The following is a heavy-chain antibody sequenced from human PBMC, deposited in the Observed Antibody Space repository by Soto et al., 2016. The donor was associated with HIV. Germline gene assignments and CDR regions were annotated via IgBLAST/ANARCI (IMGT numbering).Heavy chain of an antibody. CDR3: ARLPYYDVLTGYSSGAFDI. CDR1: GGSISSYY. Sequence: QVQLQESGPGLVKPSETLSLNCTVSGGSISSYYWSWIRQPPGKGLEWIGYIYYSGSTNYNPSLKSRVIISINSSKNYFSLKLTSVTAADTAVYYCARLPYYDVLTGYSSGAFDIWGQGTMVTVSS. J-gene: IGHJ3*02. V-gene: IGHV4-59*08. D-gene: IGHD3-9*01. CDR2: IYYSGST.